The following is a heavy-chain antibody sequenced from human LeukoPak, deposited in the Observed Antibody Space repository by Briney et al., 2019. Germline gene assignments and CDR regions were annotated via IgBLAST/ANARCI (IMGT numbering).Heavy chain of an antibody. V-gene: IGHV3-74*01. CDR1: GFTFSSYW. D-gene: IGHD3-22*01. Sequence: GGSLRLSCAASGFTFSSYWMHWVRQAPGKGLVWVSRINSDGSSTSYADSVKGRFTISRDNAKNTLYLQMNSLRAEDTAVYYCAARGKIYDSSGNILYYFDYWGQGTLVTVSS. CDR2: INSDGSST. J-gene: IGHJ4*02. CDR3: AARGKIYDSSGNILYYFDY.